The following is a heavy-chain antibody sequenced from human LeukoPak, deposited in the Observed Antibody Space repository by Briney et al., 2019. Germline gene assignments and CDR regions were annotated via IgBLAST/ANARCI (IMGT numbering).Heavy chain of an antibody. CDR3: ARVEWELLRSYWYFDL. Sequence: GGSLRLSCAASGFTFSNFTMAWVRQSPGKGLEWVSSISDNGVFIYYSDSVKGRFTISRDNSKNTLYLQMNSLRAEDTAVYYCARVEWELLRSYWYFDLWGRGTLVTVSS. J-gene: IGHJ2*01. CDR1: GFTFSNFT. CDR2: ISDNGVFI. D-gene: IGHD1-26*01. V-gene: IGHV3-23*01.